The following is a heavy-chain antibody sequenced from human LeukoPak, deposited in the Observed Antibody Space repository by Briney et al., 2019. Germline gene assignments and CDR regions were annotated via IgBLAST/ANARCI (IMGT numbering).Heavy chain of an antibody. D-gene: IGHD1-14*01. V-gene: IGHV4-34*01. CDR3: ARGDISGTSYTFDP. Sequence: SETLSLTCAVYGGSFSDSYWSWIRQPPGKGLEWIGEINHSGSTNYNPSLKSRVTISLDTSKNQFSLKLSSVTAADTAVYYCARGDISGTSYTFDPWAREPWSPSPQ. CDR1: GGSFSDSY. J-gene: IGHJ5*02. CDR2: INHSGST.